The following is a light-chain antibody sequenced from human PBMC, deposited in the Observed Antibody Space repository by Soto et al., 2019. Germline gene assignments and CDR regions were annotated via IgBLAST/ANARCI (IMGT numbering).Light chain of an antibody. CDR2: ENN. Sequence: QSVLTQPPSVSAAPGQKVTISCSGSSSNIGNNYVSWYQQLPGTAPKLLIYENNKRPSGIPDRFSGSKSGTSATLGITGLQTGDDADYYCGTWDSSLSALVFGGGTKVTVL. V-gene: IGLV1-51*02. J-gene: IGLJ2*01. CDR1: SSNIGNNY. CDR3: GTWDSSLSALV.